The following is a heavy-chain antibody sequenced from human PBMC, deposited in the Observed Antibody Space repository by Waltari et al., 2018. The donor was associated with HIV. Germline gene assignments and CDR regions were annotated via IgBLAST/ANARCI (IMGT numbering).Heavy chain of an antibody. D-gene: IGHD6-19*01. CDR1: GGTFSSYA. CDR3: ARVETGHYLKGIAVAGTEMFGY. J-gene: IGHJ4*02. Sequence: QVQLVQSGAEVKKPGSSVKVSCKASGGTFSSYAISWVRQAPGQGLEWMGRIIPILGIANYAQKFQGRVTITADKSTSTAYMELSSLRSEDTAVYYCARVETGHYLKGIAVAGTEMFGYWGQGTLVTVSS. CDR2: IIPILGIA. V-gene: IGHV1-69*04.